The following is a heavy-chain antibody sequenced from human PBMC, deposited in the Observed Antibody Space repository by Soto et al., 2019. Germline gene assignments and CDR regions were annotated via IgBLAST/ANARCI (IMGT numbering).Heavy chain of an antibody. J-gene: IGHJ4*02. D-gene: IGHD2-2*01. Sequence: SETLSLTCAVYGGSFSGYYWSWIRQPPGKGLEWIGEINHSGSTNYNPSLKSRVTISVDTSKNQFSLKLSSVTAADTAVYYCAGAPIVVVPAAKRTGLSFDYWGQGTLVTVSS. CDR3: AGAPIVVVPAAKRTGLSFDY. V-gene: IGHV4-34*01. CDR1: GGSFSGYY. CDR2: INHSGST.